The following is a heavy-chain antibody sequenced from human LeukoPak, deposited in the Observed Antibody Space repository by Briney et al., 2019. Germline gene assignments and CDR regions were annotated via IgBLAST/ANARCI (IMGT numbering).Heavy chain of an antibody. D-gene: IGHD2-2*01. CDR3: ARGYCSSTSCYPDYYGMDV. CDR2: IYYSGST. V-gene: IGHV4-59*12. CDR1: GGSISSYY. Sequence: SETLSLTCTVSGGSISSYYWSWIRQPPGKGLEWIGYIYYSGSTNYNPSLKSRVTISVDTSKNQFSLKLSSVTAADTAVYYCARGYCSSTSCYPDYYGMDVWGQGTTVTVSS. J-gene: IGHJ6*02.